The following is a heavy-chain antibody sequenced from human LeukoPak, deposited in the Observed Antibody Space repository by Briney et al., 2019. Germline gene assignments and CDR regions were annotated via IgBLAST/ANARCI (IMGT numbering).Heavy chain of an antibody. J-gene: IGHJ3*02. CDR2: INGSGGST. Sequence: GGSLRLSCAASGFTFSSYAMSWVRQAPGKGLEWASAINGSGGSTYYADSVKGRFTISRDNSKNTLYLQMNSLRAEDTAVYYCAKDAREQQLVVGDAFDIWGQGTMVTVSS. CDR1: GFTFSSYA. V-gene: IGHV3-23*01. D-gene: IGHD6-13*01. CDR3: AKDAREQQLVVGDAFDI.